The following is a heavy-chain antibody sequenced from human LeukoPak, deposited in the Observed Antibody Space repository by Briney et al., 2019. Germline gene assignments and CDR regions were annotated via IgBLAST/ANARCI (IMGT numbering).Heavy chain of an antibody. J-gene: IGHJ5*01. Sequence: ASVKVSCKASGCTFTNHAMHWVRQAPGQGLEWMGWIDTANGNTKYLQKFQGRVTITRDTSARIVYIELSSLRFEDTALYYCARPGASSPGNWFASWGQGSLVTVSS. CDR2: IDTANGNT. D-gene: IGHD6-13*01. CDR1: GCTFTNHA. V-gene: IGHV1-3*04. CDR3: ARPGASSPGNWFAS.